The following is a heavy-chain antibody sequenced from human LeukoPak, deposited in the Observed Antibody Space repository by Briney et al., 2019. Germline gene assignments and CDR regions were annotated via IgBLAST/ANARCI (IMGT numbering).Heavy chain of an antibody. CDR1: GFTFSSYA. CDR3: ARVIWSGYYQIDY. J-gene: IGHJ4*02. V-gene: IGHV3-30-3*01. Sequence: GGSLRLSCAASGFTFSSYAMHWVRQAPGKGLEWVAVISYDGSNKYYADYVKGRFTISRDNAKNSLYLQMNSLRAEDTAVYYCARVIWSGYYQIDYWGQGTLVTVS. CDR2: ISYDGSNK. D-gene: IGHD3-3*01.